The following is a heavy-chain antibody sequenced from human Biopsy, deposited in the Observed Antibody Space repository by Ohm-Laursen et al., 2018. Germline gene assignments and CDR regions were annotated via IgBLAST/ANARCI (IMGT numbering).Heavy chain of an antibody. CDR3: ARDPLNGHKHFDY. V-gene: IGHV1-2*02. CDR2: INCKTGAT. J-gene: IGHJ4*02. CDR1: SYTFTDYN. D-gene: IGHD2-8*01. Sequence: VASVKVSCKASSYTFTDYNIHWMRQAPGQGLEWLGYINCKTGATNYAQKFQGTVTMTRDTSISTAYLALGSLRSADTAIYYCARDPLNGHKHFDYWGQGSLVTGSS.